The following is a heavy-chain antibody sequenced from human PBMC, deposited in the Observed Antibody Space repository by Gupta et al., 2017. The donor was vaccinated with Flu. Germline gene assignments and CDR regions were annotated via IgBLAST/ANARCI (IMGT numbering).Heavy chain of an antibody. CDR1: GFRVTINN. D-gene: IGHD7-27*01. J-gene: IGHJ4*02. V-gene: IGHV3-21*02. CDR3: ARISGGTGAFDY. Sequence: VQMVESGGGQVKPGGSLRLSCVVSGFRVTINNVNWVRQAPGKGLEWVSSISSGAHSIYYGDSVKGRFTTSRDDASNSVFLQMNSLRADDSAVYYCARISGGTGAFDYWGQGTVVTGSP. CDR2: ISSGAHSI.